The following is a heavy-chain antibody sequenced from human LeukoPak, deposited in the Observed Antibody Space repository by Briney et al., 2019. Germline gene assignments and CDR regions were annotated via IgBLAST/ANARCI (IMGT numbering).Heavy chain of an antibody. CDR1: GGSISSYY. CDR3: AREVADYGGYYYYHYMDV. D-gene: IGHD4-23*01. J-gene: IGHJ6*03. V-gene: IGHV4-4*07. CDR2: IYTSGSN. Sequence: SETLSLTCTVSGGSISSYYWSWIRQPAGKGLEWIGRIYTSGSNNYNPSLKSRVTMSVDTSKNQFSLEVSSVTAADTAMYYCAREVADYGGYYYYHYMDVWGKGTTVTVSS.